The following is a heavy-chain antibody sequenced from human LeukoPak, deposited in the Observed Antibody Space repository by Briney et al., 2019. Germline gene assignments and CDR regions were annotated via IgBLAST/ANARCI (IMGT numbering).Heavy chain of an antibody. CDR1: GYTFTSYA. CDR3: ARTANPFTMIVVPYFDY. V-gene: IGHV1-3*01. CDR2: INAGNGNT. D-gene: IGHD3-22*01. Sequence: GASVKVSCKASGYTFTSYAMHWVRQAPGQRLEWMGWINAGNGNTKYSQKFQGRVTITRDTSASTAYMELSSLRSEDTAVYYCARTANPFTMIVVPYFDYWGQGTLVTVSS. J-gene: IGHJ4*02.